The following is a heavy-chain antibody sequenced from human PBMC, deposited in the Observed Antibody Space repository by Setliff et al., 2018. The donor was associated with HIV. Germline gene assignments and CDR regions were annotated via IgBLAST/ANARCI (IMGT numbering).Heavy chain of an antibody. V-gene: IGHV3-11*05. D-gene: IGHD1-1*01. J-gene: IGHJ4*02. Sequence: GGSLRLSCAASGFIFSDYYMSWIRQAPGKGLEWVSYISSSSSYTNYADSVKGRFTISRDNAKNSLYLQMNSLRAEDTAVYYCARDKDSINWYEVDFWGQGTLVTVSS. CDR1: GFIFSDYY. CDR3: ARDKDSINWYEVDF. CDR2: ISSSSSYT.